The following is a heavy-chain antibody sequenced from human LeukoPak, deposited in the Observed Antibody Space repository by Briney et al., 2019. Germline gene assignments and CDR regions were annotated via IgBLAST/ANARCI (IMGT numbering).Heavy chain of an antibody. CDR1: GFTFSSYS. CDR2: ISSSSSTI. V-gene: IGHV3-48*02. Sequence: GGSLRLSCAASGFTFSSYSMNWVRQAPGKGLEWVSYISSSSSTIYYADSVKGRFTISRANAKNSLYLQMNSLRDEDTAVYYCARETQYYDFWSGYYTHYFDYWGQGTLVTVSS. J-gene: IGHJ4*02. D-gene: IGHD3-3*01. CDR3: ARETQYYDFWSGYYTHYFDY.